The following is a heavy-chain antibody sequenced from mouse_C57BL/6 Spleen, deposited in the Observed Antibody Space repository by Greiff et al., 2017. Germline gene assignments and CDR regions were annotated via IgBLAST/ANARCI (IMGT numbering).Heavy chain of an antibody. Sequence: EVKLVESGGGLVKPGGSLKLSCAASGFTFSDYGMHWVRQAPEKGLEWVAYISSGSSTIYYADTVKGRFTISRDNAKNTLFLQMNSLRSEDTAMYYCEGTGQFAYWGQGTLVTVSA. CDR2: ISSGSSTI. J-gene: IGHJ3*01. CDR3: EGTGQFAY. D-gene: IGHD4-1*01. V-gene: IGHV5-17*01. CDR1: GFTFSDYG.